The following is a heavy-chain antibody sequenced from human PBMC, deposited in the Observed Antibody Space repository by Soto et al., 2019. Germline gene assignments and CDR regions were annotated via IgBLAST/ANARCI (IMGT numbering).Heavy chain of an antibody. J-gene: IGHJ4*02. V-gene: IGHV4-31*03. Sequence: SETLSLTCTVSGGSISSDGYYWTWIRQHPGKGLEWIGYIYYSGSTYYNPSLKSRITISVDTSKNQFSLRLSSVTAADTAVYYCARIVRTLAVSGDFDYWGQGTLVTVSS. CDR3: ARIVRTLAVSGDFDY. CDR2: IYYSGST. D-gene: IGHD2-15*01. CDR1: GGSISSDGYY.